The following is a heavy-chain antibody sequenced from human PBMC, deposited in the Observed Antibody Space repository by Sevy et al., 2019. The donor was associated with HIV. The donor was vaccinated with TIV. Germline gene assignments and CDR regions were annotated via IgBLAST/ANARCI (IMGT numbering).Heavy chain of an antibody. CDR3: ARDDGQWLGDAFDI. D-gene: IGHD6-19*01. V-gene: IGHV3-7*01. J-gene: IGHJ3*02. CDR2: IKQDGSEK. Sequence: GGSLRLSCAASGFTFSSYWMSWVRQAPGKGLEWVANIKQDGSEKYYVDSVKGRFTISRDNAKNSLYLQMNSLRAEDTAVYYCARDDGQWLGDAFDIWGQGTMVTVSS. CDR1: GFTFSSYW.